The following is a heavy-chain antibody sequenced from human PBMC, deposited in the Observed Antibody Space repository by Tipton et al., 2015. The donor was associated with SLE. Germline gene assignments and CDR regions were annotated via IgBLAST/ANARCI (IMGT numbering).Heavy chain of an antibody. Sequence: QSGPEVKKPGASVRVSCKTSGYTFSDYAIHWVRQDPGQRLEWMGWINGGNGNTRYSQKFQGRVSITRDTSATTAYVELSSLRSEDTAVYYCARLHYSGSPGAYFYYMDVWGRGTTVTVSS. V-gene: IGHV1-3*01. J-gene: IGHJ6*03. CDR2: INGGNGNT. CDR3: ARLHYSGSPGAYFYYMDV. D-gene: IGHD6-6*01. CDR1: GYTFSDYA.